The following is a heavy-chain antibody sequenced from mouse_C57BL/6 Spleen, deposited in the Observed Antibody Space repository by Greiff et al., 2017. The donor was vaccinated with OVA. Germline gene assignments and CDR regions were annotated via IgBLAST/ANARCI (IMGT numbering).Heavy chain of an antibody. D-gene: IGHD3-2*02. Sequence: VQLQQPGAELVKPGASVKLSCKASGYTFTSYWMQWVKQRPGQGLEWIGEIDPSDSYTNYNQKFKGKATLTVDTSSSTAYMQLSSLTSEDAAVYYCARPSTAQATYWGQGTSVTVSS. CDR1: GYTFTSYW. CDR2: IDPSDSYT. CDR3: ARPSTAQATY. J-gene: IGHJ4*01. V-gene: IGHV1-50*01.